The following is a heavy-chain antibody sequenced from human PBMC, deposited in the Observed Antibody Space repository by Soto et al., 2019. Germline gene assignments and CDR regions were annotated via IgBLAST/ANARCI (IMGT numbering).Heavy chain of an antibody. Sequence: QVQLVQSGAEVKKPGSSVKVSCKASGGTFSSYAISWVRQAPGQGLEWMGGIIPIFGTANYAQKFQGRVMITEDEAASTAYMELSSLSSEDTAVYYCAREPGIAVAGPGYFDYWGQGTLVTVSS. J-gene: IGHJ4*02. CDR2: IIPIFGTA. CDR1: GGTFSSYA. CDR3: AREPGIAVAGPGYFDY. D-gene: IGHD6-19*01. V-gene: IGHV1-69*12.